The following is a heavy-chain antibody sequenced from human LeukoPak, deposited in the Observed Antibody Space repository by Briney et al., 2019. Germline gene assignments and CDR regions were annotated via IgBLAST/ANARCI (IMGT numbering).Heavy chain of an antibody. CDR1: GFTFSSYG. J-gene: IGHJ4*02. CDR3: AKGAGPMVREPLGY. Sequence: GGSLRLSCAASGFTFSSYGMHWVRQAPGKGLEWVAVISYDGSNKYYADSVKGRFSISRDNSKNTLYLQMNSLRAEDTAVYYCAKGAGPMVREPLGYWGQGNLGTVSS. V-gene: IGHV3-30*18. D-gene: IGHD3-10*01. CDR2: ISYDGSNK.